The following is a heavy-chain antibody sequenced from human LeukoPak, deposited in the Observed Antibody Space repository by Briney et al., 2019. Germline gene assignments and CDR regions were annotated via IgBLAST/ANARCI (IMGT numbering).Heavy chain of an antibody. J-gene: IGHJ6*03. CDR1: GFTFSSYW. CDR3: ARAGWELLSYYYYYMDV. D-gene: IGHD1-26*01. CDR2: INSDGSST. Sequence: PGGSLRLSCAASGFTFSSYWMHWVRQAPGKGLVWVSRINSDGSSTSYADSVKGRFTISRDSAKNTLYLQMNSLRAEDTAVYYCARAGWELLSYYYYYMDVWGKGTTVTVSS. V-gene: IGHV3-74*01.